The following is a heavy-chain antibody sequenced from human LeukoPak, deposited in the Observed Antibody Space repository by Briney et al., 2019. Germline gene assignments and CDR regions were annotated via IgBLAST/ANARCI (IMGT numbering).Heavy chain of an antibody. J-gene: IGHJ4*02. D-gene: IGHD1-1*01. CDR2: IRSKAYGGTT. V-gene: IGHV3-49*03. CDR1: GFTFGDYA. Sequence: PGRSLRLSCTASGFTFGDYAMSWFRQAPGKGLEWVGFIRSKAYGGTTEYAASVKGRFTISRDDSKSIAYLQMNSLKTEDTAVYYCTTTAYADNIDYWGQGTLVTVSS. CDR3: TTTAYADNIDY.